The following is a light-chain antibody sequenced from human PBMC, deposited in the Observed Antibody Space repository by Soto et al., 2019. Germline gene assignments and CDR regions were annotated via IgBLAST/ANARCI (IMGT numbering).Light chain of an antibody. CDR3: HQAATSPHT. CDR2: GAS. CDR1: QSVSSN. V-gene: IGKV3-15*01. Sequence: EIVMTQSPATLSVSPGERATLSCRASQSVSSNLAWYQQKPGQAPRLLIYGASTRATGIPARFSGSGSGTEFTLTISSLQSEDSAMYYCHQAATSPHTFGQGTKVEVK. J-gene: IGKJ1*01.